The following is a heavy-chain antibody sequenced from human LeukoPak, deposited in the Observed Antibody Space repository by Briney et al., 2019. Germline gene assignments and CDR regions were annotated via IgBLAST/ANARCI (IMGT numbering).Heavy chain of an antibody. CDR2: IIPIFGTA. D-gene: IGHD3-22*01. CDR1: GGTFSSYA. CDR3: AGEAPAYYYDSSGPGYYFDY. V-gene: IGHV1-69*05. J-gene: IGHJ4*02. Sequence: SAKVSCKASGGTFSSYAISWVRQAPGQGLEWMGGIIPIFGTANYAQKFQGRVTITTDESTSTAYMELSSLRSEDTAVYYCAGEAPAYYYDSSGPGYYFDYWGQGTLVTVSS.